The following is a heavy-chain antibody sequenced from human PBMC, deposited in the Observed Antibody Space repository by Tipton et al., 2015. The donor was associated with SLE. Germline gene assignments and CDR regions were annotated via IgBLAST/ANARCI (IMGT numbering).Heavy chain of an antibody. CDR3: ARRRDGNYFDF. CDR2: IYPDDSDT. V-gene: IGHV5-51*03. J-gene: IGHJ4*02. CDR1: GYRFSTYW. Sequence: QLVQSGAEVKEPGESLKISCRSSGYRFSTYWIAWVRQMPGKGLEWMGIIYPDDSDTRESPSFHGQVTMSADKSISTAYLQWSSLKASDTAMYYCARRRDGNYFDFWGQGTLVTVSS.